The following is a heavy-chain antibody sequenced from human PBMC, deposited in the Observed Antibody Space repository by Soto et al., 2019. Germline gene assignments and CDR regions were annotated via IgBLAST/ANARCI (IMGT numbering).Heavy chain of an antibody. CDR2: INVDGSTT. D-gene: IGHD6-6*01. J-gene: IGHJ4*02. V-gene: IGHV3-74*01. CDR1: GFTFTPYW. Sequence: GGSRRLSCEASGFTFTPYWMHWVRQVPGKGLVWVSRINVDGSTTGYVDSVKGRFTISRDNAKNTLYLQMNSLRAEDTAVYYCAKRSSSSTFDYWGQGTLVTVSS. CDR3: AKRSSSSTFDY.